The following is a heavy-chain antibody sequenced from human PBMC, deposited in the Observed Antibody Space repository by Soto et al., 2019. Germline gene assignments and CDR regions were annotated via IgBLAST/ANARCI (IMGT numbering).Heavy chain of an antibody. D-gene: IGHD6-19*01. J-gene: IGHJ5*02. CDR1: GGSISTYY. V-gene: IGHV4-59*01. CDR3: ARTGYSSGWYGWFDP. Sequence: QVRLQESGPGLVKPSETLSLTCTVSGGSISTYYWSWIRQPPGKGLEWIGYIYNSGSTNYNPSLQSLVTIAVDTSKSQFSLKLSSVTAADTAMYYCARTGYSSGWYGWFDPWGQGTLVTVSS. CDR2: IYNSGST.